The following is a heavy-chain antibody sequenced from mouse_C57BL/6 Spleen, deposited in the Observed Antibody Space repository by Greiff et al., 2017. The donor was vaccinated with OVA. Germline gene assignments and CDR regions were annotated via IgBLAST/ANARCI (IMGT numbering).Heavy chain of an antibody. D-gene: IGHD1-1*01. J-gene: IGHJ2*01. CDR3: AFYYYGSSLFDY. V-gene: IGHV1-26*01. CDR1: GYTFTDYY. Sequence: VQLQQSGPELVKPGASVKISCKASGYTFTDYYMNWVKQSHGKSLEWIGDINPNNGGTSYNQKFKGKATLTVDKSSSTAYMELRSLTSEDSAVYYCAFYYYGSSLFDYWGQGTTLTVSS. CDR2: INPNNGGT.